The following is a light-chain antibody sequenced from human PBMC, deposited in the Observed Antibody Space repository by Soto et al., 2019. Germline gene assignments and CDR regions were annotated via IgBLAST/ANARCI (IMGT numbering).Light chain of an antibody. Sequence: EIVLTQSPATLSLAPGERVSLACRASQRGSSYLASYQQKPCQAPRLLIYDASNRATGIPARFSGSGSGTDFSLTITSLVTEDFAVYYCHPRSNWPPLTFGGRTKVEIK. J-gene: IGKJ4*01. CDR2: DAS. V-gene: IGKV3-11*01. CDR1: QRGSSY. CDR3: HPRSNWPPLT.